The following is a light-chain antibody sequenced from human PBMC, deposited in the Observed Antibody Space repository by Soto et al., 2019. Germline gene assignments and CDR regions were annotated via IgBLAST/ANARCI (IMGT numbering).Light chain of an antibody. CDR2: EPS. CDR1: QSISSW. CDR3: QQYNSYMYT. V-gene: IGKV1-5*01. J-gene: IGKJ2*01. Sequence: DIQMTQSPSTLCASVGDRVTITCRASQSISSWLAWYQQKPGKAPKLLIYEPSSLESAVPSRFSGSGSGTEFTLTISSLQPDDFATYYCQQYNSYMYTVGQGTKVDIK.